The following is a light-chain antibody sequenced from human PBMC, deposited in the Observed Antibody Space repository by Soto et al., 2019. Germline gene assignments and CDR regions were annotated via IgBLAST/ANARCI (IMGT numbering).Light chain of an antibody. CDR3: AAWDDSLTGVV. CDR2: SNN. V-gene: IGLV1-44*01. Sequence: QAVVTQPPSASGTPGQRVTISCSGSSSNIGSNTVNWYQQLPGTAPKVLIYSNNQRPSGVPDRFSGSKSGTSASLAISGLQSEDEADYYCAAWDDSLTGVVFGGGTKLTVL. CDR1: SSNIGSNT. J-gene: IGLJ2*01.